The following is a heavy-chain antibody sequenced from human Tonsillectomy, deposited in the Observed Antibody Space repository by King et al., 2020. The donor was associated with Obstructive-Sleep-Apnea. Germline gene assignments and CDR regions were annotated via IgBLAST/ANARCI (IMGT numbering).Heavy chain of an antibody. J-gene: IGHJ6*02. CDR3: ARGDRFGMDV. Sequence: VPLQESGPGLVKPSETLSLTCTVSGGSVSSGSYYWRWIRQPPGKGLEWIGYIYYSGSTNYNPSLKSRVTISVDTSKNQFSLKLSSVTAADTAVYYCARGDRFGMDVWGQGTTVTVSS. CDR1: GGSVSSGSYY. CDR2: IYYSGST. V-gene: IGHV4-61*01. D-gene: IGHD2-21*01.